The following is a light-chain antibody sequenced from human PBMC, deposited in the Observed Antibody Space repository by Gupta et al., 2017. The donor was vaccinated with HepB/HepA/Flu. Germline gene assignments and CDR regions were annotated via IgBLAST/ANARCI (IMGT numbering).Light chain of an antibody. J-gene: IGKJ1*01. V-gene: IGKV3-20*01. CDR2: GAS. CDR3: QQESSSWT. Sequence: ELALTQSPGTLSLSPGERATLSCRASQSVSSSSLAWDQQKPGQAPRLLIYGASIRATGSPDRFSGRAAENNFTLTSRRPADADFAVCYVQQESSSWTFGQGTKVEIK. CDR1: QSVSSSS.